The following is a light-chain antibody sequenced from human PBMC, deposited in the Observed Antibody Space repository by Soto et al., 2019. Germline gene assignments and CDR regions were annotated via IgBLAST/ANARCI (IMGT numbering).Light chain of an antibody. Sequence: EIVMTQSPATLPVSPGERATLSCRASQSVSSNLAWYQQKPGQAPRLLIYGASTRATGIPARFSGSGSGTEFTLTISSLQSEDFAVYYCQQYNNWPRGITFGQGTRLEIK. CDR3: QQYNNWPRGIT. J-gene: IGKJ5*01. V-gene: IGKV3-15*01. CDR1: QSVSSN. CDR2: GAS.